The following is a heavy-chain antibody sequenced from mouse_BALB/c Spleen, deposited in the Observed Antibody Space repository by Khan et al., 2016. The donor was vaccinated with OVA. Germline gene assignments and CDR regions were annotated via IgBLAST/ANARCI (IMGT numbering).Heavy chain of an antibody. D-gene: IGHD1-1*01. CDR2: IDPSKSET. CDR3: TRGGYGSPFAY. J-gene: IGHJ3*01. Sequence: QIQLVQSGPELVRPGASVKMSCKASGYTFTSFWINWVKQRPGQGLEWIGMIDPSKSETRLNQKFKDKATLNVDKSSNTAYMQLSRLKSEDSAVDYCTRGGYGSPFAYWGQGTLVTVSA. CDR1: GYTFTSFW. V-gene: IGHV1S127*01.